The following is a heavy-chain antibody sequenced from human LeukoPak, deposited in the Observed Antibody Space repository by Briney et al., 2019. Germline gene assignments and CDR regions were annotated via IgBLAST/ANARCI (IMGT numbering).Heavy chain of an antibody. CDR1: GYTFTSYY. J-gene: IGHJ5*02. V-gene: IGHV1-46*01. CDR2: INPSGGST. D-gene: IGHD2-15*01. CDR3: ARAGYCSGGSCYHNWFDP. Sequence: ASVKVSCKASGYTFTSYYMHWVRQAPGQGLEWMGLINPSGGSTSYAQKFQGRVTMTRDTSTSTVYVELSSLRSEDTAVYYCARAGYCSGGSCYHNWFDPWGQGTLVTVSS.